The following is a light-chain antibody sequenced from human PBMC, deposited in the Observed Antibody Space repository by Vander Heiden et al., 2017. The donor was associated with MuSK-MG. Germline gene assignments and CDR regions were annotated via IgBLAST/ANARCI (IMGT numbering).Light chain of an antibody. CDR1: SSNIGAGYA. J-gene: IGLJ3*02. CDR3: QSYASSLSGSV. V-gene: IGLV1-40*01. CDR2: GNN. Sequence: QSVLTPPPSVSGAPAPRVTISCTGSSSNIGAGYAVHWYQQLPGTAPKLLIYGNNNRPSGVPDRFSGSKSGTSASLAITGLQAEDEADYYCQSYASSLSGSVFGGGTKLTVL.